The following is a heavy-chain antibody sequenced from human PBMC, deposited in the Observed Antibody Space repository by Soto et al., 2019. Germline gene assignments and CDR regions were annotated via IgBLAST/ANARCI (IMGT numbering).Heavy chain of an antibody. CDR2: ISGSGGST. Sequence: PGGSLRLSCAASGFTFSSYAMSWVRQAPGKGLEWVSAISGSGGSTYYADSVKGRFTISRDNSKNTLYLQMNSLRAEYTAVYYCAKRRQDYYYGMDVWGQGTTVTVSS. V-gene: IGHV3-23*01. CDR3: AKRRQDYYYGMDV. CDR1: GFTFSSYA. J-gene: IGHJ6*02.